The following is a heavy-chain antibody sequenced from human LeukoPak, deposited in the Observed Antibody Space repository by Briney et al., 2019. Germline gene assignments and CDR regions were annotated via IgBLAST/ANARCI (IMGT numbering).Heavy chain of an antibody. V-gene: IGHV4-39*07. CDR3: AKAVTMVRGVINRGFDY. Sequence: KPSETLPPTCTVSGGSISSSSYYWGWIRQPPGKGLEWIGSIYYSGSTYYNPSLKSRVTISVDTSKNQFSLKLSSVTAADTAVYYCAKAVTMVRGVINRGFDYWGQGTLVTVSS. J-gene: IGHJ4*02. D-gene: IGHD3-10*01. CDR1: GGSISSSSYY. CDR2: IYYSGST.